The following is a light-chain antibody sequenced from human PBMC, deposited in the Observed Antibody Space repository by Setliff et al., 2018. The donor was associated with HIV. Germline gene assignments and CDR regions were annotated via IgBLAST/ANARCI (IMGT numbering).Light chain of an antibody. CDR3: SSYTSSSTLEV. Sequence: QSALTQPASVSGSPGQSITISCTGTSSDVGGYNYVSWYQQHPGKAPKLMIYDVSNRSSGVSNRFSGSKSGNTASLTISGLQAEDEADYYCSSYTSSSTLEVFGGGTQLTVL. CDR1: SSDVGGYNY. V-gene: IGLV2-14*03. J-gene: IGLJ2*01. CDR2: DVS.